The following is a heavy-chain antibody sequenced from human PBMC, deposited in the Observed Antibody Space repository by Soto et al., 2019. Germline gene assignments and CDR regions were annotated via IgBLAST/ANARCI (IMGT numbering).Heavy chain of an antibody. Sequence: DLVESGGGVVQPGGSLRLSCAASGFSFSMYSMNWVRQAPGKGLEWVSYISSNSATIYDTDSGRGRFTISRDNAKNSLYLQMNSLRDEDTAVYYCAREDILGTRSFDYWGQGTLVTVSS. CDR3: AREDILGTRSFDY. D-gene: IGHD1-26*01. J-gene: IGHJ4*02. CDR2: ISSNSATI. CDR1: GFSFSMYS. V-gene: IGHV3-48*02.